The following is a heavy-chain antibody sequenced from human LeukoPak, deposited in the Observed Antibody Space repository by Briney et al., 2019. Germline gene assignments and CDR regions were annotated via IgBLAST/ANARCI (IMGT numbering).Heavy chain of an antibody. D-gene: IGHD1-14*01. J-gene: IGHJ4*02. CDR1: GSTVITND. Sequence: GGSLRLSCAASGSTVITNDMTWARQAPGKGLEWVSVLYSDGNTKYADSVQGRFTISRDNSKNTLYLEMNSLSPDDTAVYYCARGVEPLAANTLAYWGQGTLVTVSS. CDR2: LYSDGNT. V-gene: IGHV3-53*01. CDR3: ARGVEPLAANTLAY.